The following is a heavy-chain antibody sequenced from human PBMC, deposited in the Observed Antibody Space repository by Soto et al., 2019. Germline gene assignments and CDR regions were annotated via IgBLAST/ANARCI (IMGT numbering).Heavy chain of an antibody. CDR2: IIPILGTP. Sequence: SVKVSCKVSGDTFSTYSIGWVRQAPGQGLEWLGGIIPILGTPSYAQRFQDRVTITADKSTSTAYMEVSSLRSEDTAVYYCARERSRYDRSGYYRPDYWGQGTLVTVSS. J-gene: IGHJ4*02. V-gene: IGHV1-69*08. D-gene: IGHD3-22*01. CDR3: ARERSRYDRSGYYRPDY. CDR1: GDTFSTYS.